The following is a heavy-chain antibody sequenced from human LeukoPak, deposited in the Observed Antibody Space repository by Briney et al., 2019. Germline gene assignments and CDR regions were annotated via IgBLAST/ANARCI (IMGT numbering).Heavy chain of an antibody. Sequence: GGSLRLSCAASGFTFSSYAMSWVRQAPGKGLEWVSIIYSGGSTYYADSVKGRFTISRDNSKNTLYLQTDSLRADDTAVYFCARVGRYNWFDPWGQGTLVTVSS. CDR2: IYSGGST. J-gene: IGHJ5*02. CDR1: GFTFSSYA. CDR3: ARVGRYNWFDP. V-gene: IGHV3-23*03.